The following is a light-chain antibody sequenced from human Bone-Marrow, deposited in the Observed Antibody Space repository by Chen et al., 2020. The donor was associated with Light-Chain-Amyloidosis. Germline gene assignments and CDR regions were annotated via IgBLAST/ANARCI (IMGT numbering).Light chain of an antibody. CDR1: QSVLASSNNKNY. V-gene: IGKV4-1*01. CDR3: QQYYTIPPT. CDR2: WAS. J-gene: IGKJ4*01. Sequence: DIVMTQSPDSLAVSLGERATINCKSSQSVLASSNNKNYLVWYQQKTGQPPKLLIYWASTRESGVPARFSGSGSGTDFTLTISSLQAEDVAVYYCQQYYTIPPTFGGGTKVEIK.